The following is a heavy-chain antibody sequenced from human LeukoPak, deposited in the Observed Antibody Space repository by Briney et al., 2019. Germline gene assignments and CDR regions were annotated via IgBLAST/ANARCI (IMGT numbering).Heavy chain of an antibody. CDR3: VKALGQWLVYYFDY. J-gene: IGHJ4*02. Sequence: GGSLRLSCSASGFTFSTYAMHWVRQAPGKGLEYVSAISNNGGSTYYADSVKGRFAISRDNSKNTLYLQMSSLRTEDTAVYYCVKALGQWLVYYFDYWGQGTLVTVSS. CDR2: ISNNGGST. D-gene: IGHD6-19*01. CDR1: GFTFSTYA. V-gene: IGHV3-64D*09.